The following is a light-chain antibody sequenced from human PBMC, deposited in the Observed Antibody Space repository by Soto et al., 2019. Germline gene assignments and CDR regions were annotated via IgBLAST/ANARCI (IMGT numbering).Light chain of an antibody. CDR3: QQYGGSPT. CDR2: DAS. V-gene: IGKV3-20*01. Sequence: EIVLTQSPGTLSLSPGERATLSCRASQSVRSSYLAWYQQKPGQPPRLLIYDASNRATGVPDRFSGSGSGKDFTLAISRLEPEDFAMYYCQQYGGSPTFGLGTKVEIK. CDR1: QSVRSSY. J-gene: IGKJ1*01.